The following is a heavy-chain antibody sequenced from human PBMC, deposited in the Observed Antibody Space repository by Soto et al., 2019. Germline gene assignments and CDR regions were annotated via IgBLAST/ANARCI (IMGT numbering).Heavy chain of an antibody. CDR3: ARALGSTSCYDY. CDR2: INHSGST. J-gene: IGHJ4*02. CDR1: GGSFSGYY. D-gene: IGHD2-2*01. Sequence: SETLSLTCAVYGGSFSGYYWSWIRQPPGKGLEWIGEINHSGSTNYNPSLKSRVTISVDTSKNQFSLKLSSVTAADTAVYYCARALGSTSCYDYWGQGTLVTSPQ. V-gene: IGHV4-34*01.